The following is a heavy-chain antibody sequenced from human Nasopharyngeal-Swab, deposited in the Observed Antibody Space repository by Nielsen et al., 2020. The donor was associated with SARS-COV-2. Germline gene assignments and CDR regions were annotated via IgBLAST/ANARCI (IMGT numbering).Heavy chain of an antibody. CDR3: ARRDYYDSSDLGAFDI. V-gene: IGHV4-39*01. Sequence: WIRQPPGKGLEWIGSIYYSESTYYNPSLKSRVTISVDTPKNQFSLKLSSVTAADTAVYYCARRDYYDSSDLGAFDIWGQGTMVTVSS. D-gene: IGHD3-22*01. CDR2: IYYSEST. J-gene: IGHJ3*02.